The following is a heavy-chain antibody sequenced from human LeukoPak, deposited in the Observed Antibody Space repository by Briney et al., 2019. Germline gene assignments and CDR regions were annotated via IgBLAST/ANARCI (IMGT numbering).Heavy chain of an antibody. CDR2: INHSGST. V-gene: IGHV4-34*01. CDR1: GGSFSGYY. J-gene: IGHJ4*02. CDR3: AGGGYGSGSHLDY. Sequence: SETLSLTCAVYGGSFSGYYWSWIRQPPGKGLEWIGEINHSGSTNYNPSLKSRVTISVDTSKNQFSLKLSSVTAADTAVYYCAGGGYGSGSHLDYWGQGTLVTVSS. D-gene: IGHD3-10*01.